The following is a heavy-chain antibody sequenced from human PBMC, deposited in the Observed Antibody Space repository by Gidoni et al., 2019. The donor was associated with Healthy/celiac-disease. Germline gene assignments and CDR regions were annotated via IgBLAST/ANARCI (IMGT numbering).Heavy chain of an antibody. D-gene: IGHD3-22*01. J-gene: IGHJ4*02. CDR3: ARERGYYYDSRGYLDY. CDR1: GGSFRGSY. CDR2: INHSGST. V-gene: IGHV4-34*01. Sequence: QVQLQQWVPGLLKPSEPLSLTCAVYGGSFRGSYWSWIRQPQGKGLEWIGEINHSGSTNYNPTLKGRVTISVDTSKNQFSLKLSSVTAADTDVYDCARERGYYYDSRGYLDYWGQGTLVTVSS.